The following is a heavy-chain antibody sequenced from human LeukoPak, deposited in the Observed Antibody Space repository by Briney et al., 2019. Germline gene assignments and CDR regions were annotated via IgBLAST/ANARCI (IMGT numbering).Heavy chain of an antibody. CDR2: IYSGGST. CDR3: AKDRFGVVTKLGY. V-gene: IGHV3-53*01. Sequence: PGGSLRLSCAASGFTVSSNYMSWVRQAPGKGLEWVSVIYSGGSTYYADSVKGRFTISRDNSKNTLYLQMNSLRAEDTAVYYCAKDRFGVVTKLGYWGQGTLVTVSS. D-gene: IGHD3-3*01. J-gene: IGHJ4*02. CDR1: GFTVSSNY.